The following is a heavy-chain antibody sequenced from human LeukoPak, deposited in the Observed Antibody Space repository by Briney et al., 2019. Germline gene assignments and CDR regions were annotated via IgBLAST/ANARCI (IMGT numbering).Heavy chain of an antibody. J-gene: IGHJ5*02. CDR2: IKQDGSEK. CDR1: GFTFSSYW. V-gene: IGHV3-7*03. CDR3: ARGGTYYYGSGTYNWFDP. Sequence: SGGPLRLSCAASGFTFSSYWMSWVRQAPGKGLEWVANIKQDGSEKYYVDSVKGRFTISRDNAKNSLYLQMNSLRAEDTAVYYCARGGTYYYGSGTYNWFDPWGQGTLVTVSS. D-gene: IGHD3-10*01.